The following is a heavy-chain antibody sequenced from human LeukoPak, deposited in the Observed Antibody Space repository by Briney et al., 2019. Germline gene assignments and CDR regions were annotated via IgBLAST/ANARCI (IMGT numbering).Heavy chain of an antibody. Sequence: GGSLRLSCTASGFTFGDYAMSWVRQAPGKGLEWVSSISSSSSYIYYADSVKGRFTISRDNAKNSLYLQMNSLRAEDTAVYYCARVTRTGSDAFDIWGQGTMVTVSS. CDR2: ISSSSSYI. J-gene: IGHJ3*02. CDR1: GFTFGDYA. D-gene: IGHD3/OR15-3a*01. V-gene: IGHV3-21*01. CDR3: ARVTRTGSDAFDI.